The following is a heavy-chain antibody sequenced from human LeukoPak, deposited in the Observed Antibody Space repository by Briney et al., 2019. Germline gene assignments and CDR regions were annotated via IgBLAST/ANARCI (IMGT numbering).Heavy chain of an antibody. J-gene: IGHJ6*02. V-gene: IGHV1-18*01. Sequence: KLQGRVTMTTDTSTSTAYMELRSLRSDDTAVYYCARDLVHGYSPCMDVWGQGTTVTVS. CDR3: ARDLVHGYSPCMDV. D-gene: IGHD6-13*01.